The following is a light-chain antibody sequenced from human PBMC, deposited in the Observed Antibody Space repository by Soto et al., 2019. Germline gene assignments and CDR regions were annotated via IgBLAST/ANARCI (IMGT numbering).Light chain of an antibody. Sequence: IQMTQSPSSVSASVGDRVSITCRASQGIGNDVGWFQQKPGKAPKLLIYAAATLQSGVPSRFSGSRSGTDFTLTISSLQPEDFATYYCLQDHNYPLTFGGGTKVEIK. CDR1: QGIGND. J-gene: IGKJ4*01. CDR2: AAA. CDR3: LQDHNYPLT. V-gene: IGKV1-6*01.